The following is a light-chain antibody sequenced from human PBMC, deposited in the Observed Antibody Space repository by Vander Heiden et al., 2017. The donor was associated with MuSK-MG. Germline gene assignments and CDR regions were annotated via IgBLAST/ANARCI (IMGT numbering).Light chain of an antibody. V-gene: IGLV2-14*01. Sequence: QSALTQPASVSGSPGQSITISCTGTNSDVGGYNYVSWYQQHPGKVPKVIISDVSNRPSGVSSRFSGSKSGNTASLTISGLQAEDEADYYCISYTSSSTWVFGGGTKLTVL. J-gene: IGLJ3*02. CDR1: NSDVGGYNY. CDR3: ISYTSSSTWV. CDR2: DVS.